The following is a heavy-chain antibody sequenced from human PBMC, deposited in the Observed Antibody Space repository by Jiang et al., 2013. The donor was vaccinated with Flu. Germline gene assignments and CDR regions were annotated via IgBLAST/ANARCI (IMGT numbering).Heavy chain of an antibody. CDR2: ISSRGAGT. J-gene: IGHJ4*02. D-gene: IGHD1-1*01. CDR1: GFTFSHVA. V-gene: IGHV3-23*01. Sequence: VQLLESGGGLAQPGGSLRLACAASGFTFSHVAMTWVRQAPGKGLEWVSSISSRGAGTYYADSVKGRFTVSRDNSKNTLYLQMTGLRAEDTALYYCTKGRGGNDTVDYVLFDGVFXSWGQGTLVTVSS. CDR3: TKGRGGNDTVDYVLFDGVFXS.